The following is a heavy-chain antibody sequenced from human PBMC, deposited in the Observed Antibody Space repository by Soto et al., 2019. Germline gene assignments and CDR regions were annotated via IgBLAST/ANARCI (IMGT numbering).Heavy chain of an antibody. CDR3: ARLAGTDEKPFDY. V-gene: IGHV3-7*01. CDR1: GFTFSSYW. CDR2: IKQDGSEK. J-gene: IGHJ4*02. Sequence: GGSLRPSCAASGFTFSSYWMSWVRQAPGKGLEWVANIKQDGSEKYYVDSVKGRFTISRDNAKNSLYLQMNSLRAEDTAVYYCARLAGTDEKPFDYWGQGTLVTVSS. D-gene: IGHD6-13*01.